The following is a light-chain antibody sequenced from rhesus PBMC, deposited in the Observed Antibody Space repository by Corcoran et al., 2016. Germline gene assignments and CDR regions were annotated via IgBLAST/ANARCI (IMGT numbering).Light chain of an antibody. CDR2: EAS. CDR3: QHYYSTPWT. J-gene: IGKJ1*01. V-gene: IGKV1S17*01. Sequence: DIQMTQSPSSLSASVGDRVTITCRASQGITNDLAWYQQKPGKTPKLLIYEASSLESGIPSRFSGSGSGTDFTLTISSLKSEDFATYYCQHYYSTPWTFGQGTKVEIK. CDR1: QGITND.